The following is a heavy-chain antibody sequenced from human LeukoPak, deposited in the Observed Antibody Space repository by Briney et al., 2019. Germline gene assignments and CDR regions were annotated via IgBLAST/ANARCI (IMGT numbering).Heavy chain of an antibody. Sequence: GGSLRLSCAASGFTVSSNYMSWVRQAPGKGLEWVSAISGSGGSTYYADSVKGRFTISRDNSKNTLYLQMNSLRAEDTAVYYCAKDNWNYVETFDYWGQGTLVTVSS. J-gene: IGHJ4*02. CDR3: AKDNWNYVETFDY. CDR2: ISGSGGST. CDR1: GFTVSSNY. D-gene: IGHD1-7*01. V-gene: IGHV3-23*01.